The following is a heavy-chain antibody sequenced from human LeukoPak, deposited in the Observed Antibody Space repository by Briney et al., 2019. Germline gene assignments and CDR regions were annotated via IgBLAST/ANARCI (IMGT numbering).Heavy chain of an antibody. CDR3: ARDLYSLASYGMDV. CDR2: ISYDGSNK. CDR1: GFTFRSYA. Sequence: GGSLRLSCAVSGFTFRSYAMHWVRQAPGKGLEWVAVISYDGSNKYYADSVKGRFTISRDNSKNTLYLQMNSLRAEDTAVYYCARDLYSLASYGMDVWGQGTTVTVSS. J-gene: IGHJ6*02. V-gene: IGHV3-30*04. D-gene: IGHD3-16*01.